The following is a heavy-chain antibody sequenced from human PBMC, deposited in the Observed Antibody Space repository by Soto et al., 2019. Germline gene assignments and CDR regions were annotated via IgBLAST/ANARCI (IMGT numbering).Heavy chain of an antibody. V-gene: IGHV3-7*05. D-gene: IGHD3-10*01. CDR2: IKQDGSEK. CDR3: ARDFASRFTMVRGVIPNFDY. Sequence: GGSLRLSCAASGFTFSSYWMSWVRQAPGKGLEWVANIKQDGSEKYYVDSVKGRFTISRDNAKNSLYLQMNSLRAEDTAVYYCARDFASRFTMVRGVIPNFDYWGQGTLVTVSS. J-gene: IGHJ4*02. CDR1: GFTFSSYW.